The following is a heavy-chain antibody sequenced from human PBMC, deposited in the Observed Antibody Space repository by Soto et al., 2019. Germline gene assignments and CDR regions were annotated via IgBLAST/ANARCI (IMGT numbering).Heavy chain of an antibody. CDR1: GYTFTGYY. CDR3: ARANYDFWSGYFPLGMDV. Sequence: QVQLVQSGAEVKKPGASVKVSCKASGYTFTGYYMHWVRQAPGQGLEWMGWINPNSGGTNYAQKFQGWVTMTRDTSISTAYMELSRLRSDDTAVYYCARANYDFWSGYFPLGMDVWVQGTTVTVS. V-gene: IGHV1-2*04. D-gene: IGHD3-3*01. J-gene: IGHJ6*02. CDR2: INPNSGGT.